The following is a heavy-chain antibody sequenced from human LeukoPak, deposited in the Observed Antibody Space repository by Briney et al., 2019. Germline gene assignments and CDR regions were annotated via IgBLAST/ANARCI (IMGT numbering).Heavy chain of an antibody. V-gene: IGHV4-30-4*07. CDR3: AREGNYYDSSGSADAFDI. CDR2: IYYSGST. CDR1: GGSISSGGYS. Sequence: PSQTLSLTCAVSGGSISSGGYSWSWIRQPPGKGLEWIGYIYYSGSTYYNPSLKSRVTISVDTSKNQFSLKLSSVTAADTAVYYCAREGNYYDSSGSADAFDIWGQGTMVTVSS. D-gene: IGHD3-22*01. J-gene: IGHJ3*02.